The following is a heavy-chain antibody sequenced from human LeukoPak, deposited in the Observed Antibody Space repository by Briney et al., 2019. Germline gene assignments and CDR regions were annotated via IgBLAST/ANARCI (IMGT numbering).Heavy chain of an antibody. CDR1: GYTFTSYY. Sequence: ASVKVSCKASGYTFTSYYMHWVRQAPGQGLERMGIINPSGGSTSYAQKFQGRVTMTRDTSTSTVYMELSSLRSEDTAVYYCARDRYTAMATYYFDYWGQGTLVTVSS. D-gene: IGHD5-18*01. CDR3: ARDRYTAMATYYFDY. J-gene: IGHJ4*02. CDR2: INPSGGST. V-gene: IGHV1-46*01.